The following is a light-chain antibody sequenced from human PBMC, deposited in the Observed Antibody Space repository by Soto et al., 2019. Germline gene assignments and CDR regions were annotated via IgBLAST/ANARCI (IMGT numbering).Light chain of an antibody. CDR3: QQVKSYPRP. V-gene: IGKV1-9*01. Sequence: DIHLTQSPSSLSASVGDRVTITCRASQAITNNLAWYQQKPENPPRLLIYEESTLHSGVPSRFSGRKVGTQFILTIDSLQPEDFATYYCQQVKSYPRPLGGGPKVDIK. CDR2: EES. CDR1: QAITNN. J-gene: IGKJ4*01.